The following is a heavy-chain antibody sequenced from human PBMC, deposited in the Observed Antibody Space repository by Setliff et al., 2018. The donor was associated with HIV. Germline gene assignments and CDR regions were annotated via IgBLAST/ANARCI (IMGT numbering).Heavy chain of an antibody. V-gene: IGHV1-18*01. J-gene: IGHJ6*02. D-gene: IGHD5-12*01. CDR3: ARQEVARQYFNNGMDV. CDR2: ISGYKGNT. Sequence: GASVKVSCKASGYTFTDYGISWVRQAPGQGLEWMGWISGYKGNTNYAQKLQGRVTMTTDTSTSTAYMELRSLRPDDTAVYYCARQEVARQYFNNGMDVWGQGTTVTVSS. CDR1: GYTFTDYG.